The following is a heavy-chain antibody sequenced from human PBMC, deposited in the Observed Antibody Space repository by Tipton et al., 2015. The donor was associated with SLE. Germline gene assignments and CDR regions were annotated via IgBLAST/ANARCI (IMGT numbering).Heavy chain of an antibody. CDR1: GYTFTTYG. J-gene: IGHJ4*02. CDR3: ARDLTYNDFWSAHGY. Sequence: QSGAEVKKPGASVKVSCKASGYTFTTYGISWVRQAPGQGLEWMGWISAYNGNTNYAQKLLGRVTMTTDTSTSTAYMELRSLRSDDTAVYFCARDLTYNDFWSAHGYWGQGTLVTVSS. V-gene: IGHV1-18*01. D-gene: IGHD3-3*01. CDR2: ISAYNGNT.